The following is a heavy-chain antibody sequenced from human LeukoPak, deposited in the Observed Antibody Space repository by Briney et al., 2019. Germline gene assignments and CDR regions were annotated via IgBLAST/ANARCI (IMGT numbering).Heavy chain of an antibody. CDR1: GFTFSSYW. D-gene: IGHD4-17*01. CDR2: INSDGSST. Sequence: GGSLRLSCAASGFTFSSYWVFWLRQAPGKGLVWVSRINSDGSSTNYADSVKGRFTTSRDNAKNTVYLQMNSLRVEDTAVYYCARVTVTWNYWGQGTLVTVSS. J-gene: IGHJ4*02. V-gene: IGHV3-74*01. CDR3: ARVTVTWNY.